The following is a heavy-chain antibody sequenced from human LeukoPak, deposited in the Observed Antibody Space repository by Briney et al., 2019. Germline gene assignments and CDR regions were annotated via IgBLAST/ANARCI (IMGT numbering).Heavy chain of an antibody. CDR1: GGSISSYY. CDR2: IYYSGST. Sequence: SETLSLTCTVSGGSISSYYWSWIRQPPGKGLEWIGYIYYSGSTNYNPSLKSRVTISVDTSKNQFSLKLSSVTAADTAVYYCARALPEDGDAFDIWGQGTMVTVSS. CDR3: ARALPEDGDAFDI. D-gene: IGHD1-14*01. V-gene: IGHV4-59*01. J-gene: IGHJ3*02.